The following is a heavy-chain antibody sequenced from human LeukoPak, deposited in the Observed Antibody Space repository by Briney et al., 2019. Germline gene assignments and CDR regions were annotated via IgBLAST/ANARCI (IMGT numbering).Heavy chain of an antibody. J-gene: IGHJ4*02. V-gene: IGHV6-1*01. D-gene: IGHD6-19*01. CDR1: GDSISINSAA. CDR2: TYQRSKWYN. CDR3: ARSPSPYSSGWYFDY. Sequence: SQTLSLTCAISGDSISINSAAWNWIRQSPSRGLEWLGRTYQRSKWYNDYAVSVKSRITINPDISKNQFSLQLNSVTPEDTAVYYCARSPSPYSSGWYFDYWGQGTLVTVSS.